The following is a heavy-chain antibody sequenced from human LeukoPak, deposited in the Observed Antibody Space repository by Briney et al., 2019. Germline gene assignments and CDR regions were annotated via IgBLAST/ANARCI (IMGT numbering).Heavy chain of an antibody. Sequence: GGSLRLSCAASGFTVSSNYMNWVRQAPGKGLEWVSVIDSGDRTYYADSVKGRFTISRDNSKNTLYLQMNSLRAEDTAVYYCATGWFGEAYFDYWGQGTLVTVSS. D-gene: IGHD3-10*01. J-gene: IGHJ4*02. V-gene: IGHV3-66*01. CDR3: ATGWFGEAYFDY. CDR2: IDSGDRT. CDR1: GFTVSSNY.